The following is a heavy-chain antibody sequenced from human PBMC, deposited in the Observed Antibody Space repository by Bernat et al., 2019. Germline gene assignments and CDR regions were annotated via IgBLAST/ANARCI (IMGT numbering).Heavy chain of an antibody. CDR3: ARGTSTSAPYMDV. CDR1: GFTFSDYY. V-gene: IGHV3-11*05. J-gene: IGHJ6*03. Sequence: VQLVESGGGLVQPGGSLRLSGAASGFTFSDYYMRRIRQAPWKGLDWVSYVSSSSSYTNFADSVKGRVTISRDDAKNSLYLQMNSLRAEDTAVYYCARGTSTSAPYMDVWGKGTTVTVSS. CDR2: VSSSSSYT.